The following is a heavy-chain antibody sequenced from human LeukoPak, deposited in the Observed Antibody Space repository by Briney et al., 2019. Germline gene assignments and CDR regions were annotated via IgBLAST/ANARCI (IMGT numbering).Heavy chain of an antibody. J-gene: IGHJ4*02. CDR1: GFTVSSNY. CDR2: IYSGGST. CDR3: ARGVGSGRRLRAGDY. V-gene: IGHV3-53*01. Sequence: PGGSLRLSCAASGFTVSSNYMSWVRQAPGKGLEWVSVIYSGGSTYYADSVKGRFTISRDNSKNTLYLQMNSLRAEDTAVYYCARGVGSGRRLRAGDYWGQGTLVTVSS. D-gene: IGHD1-26*01.